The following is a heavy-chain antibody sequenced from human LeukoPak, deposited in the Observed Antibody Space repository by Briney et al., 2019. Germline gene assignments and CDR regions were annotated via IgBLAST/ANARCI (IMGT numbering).Heavy chain of an antibody. CDR1: GYSFFSNYW. V-gene: IGHV5-51*01. CDR3: ARASRDGYNQNFDY. CDR2: LYPGDSDS. Sequence: PRESLKISCKAYGYSFFSNYWIAWVRQMPGKGLEWMGILYPGDSDSRYSPSFQGQVTISDDRSISTAYLHWSSLKVSDTAMYYCARASRDGYNQNFDYWGQGTLVTVSS. J-gene: IGHJ4*02. D-gene: IGHD5-24*01.